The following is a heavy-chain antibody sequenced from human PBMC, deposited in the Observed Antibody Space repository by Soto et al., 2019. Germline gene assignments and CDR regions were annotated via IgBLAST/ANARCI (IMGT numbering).Heavy chain of an antibody. Sequence: ASVKVSCKASGGTFSSYTISWVRQAPGQGLEWMGRIIPILGIANYAQKFQGRVTMTTDTSTSTAYMELRSLRSDDTAVYYCARVFPGIAVEYYFDYWGQGTLVTVSS. J-gene: IGHJ4*02. CDR3: ARVFPGIAVEYYFDY. V-gene: IGHV1-69*02. CDR2: IIPILGIA. CDR1: GGTFSSYT. D-gene: IGHD6-19*01.